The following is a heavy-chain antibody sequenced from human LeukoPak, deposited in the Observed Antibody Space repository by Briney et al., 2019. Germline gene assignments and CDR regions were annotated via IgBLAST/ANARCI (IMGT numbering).Heavy chain of an antibody. Sequence: SGGSLRLSCAASGFTVSSNYMSWVRQAPGKGLEWVSVIYSCGSTYYADSVTGRFTISRDNSKNTLYLQMNSLRAEDTAVYYCARHNTELRFLEWLSGQCYYYYGMDVWGQGTTVTVSS. CDR1: GFTVSSNY. D-gene: IGHD3-3*01. CDR3: ARHNTELRFLEWLSGQCYYYYGMDV. CDR2: IYSCGST. J-gene: IGHJ6*02. V-gene: IGHV3-66*03.